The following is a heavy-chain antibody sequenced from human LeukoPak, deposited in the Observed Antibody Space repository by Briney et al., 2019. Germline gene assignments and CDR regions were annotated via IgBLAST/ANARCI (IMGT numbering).Heavy chain of an antibody. CDR1: GFTLSNYW. J-gene: IGHJ4*02. CDR2: VSNDGSST. CDR3: VGAAADTTPRP. V-gene: IGHV3-74*01. Sequence: GGSLRLSCAASGFTLSNYWMHWVRQGPGKGLVWVSRVSNDGSSTAYADSVRGRFTVSRDNAKNTLYLQMNSLRAEDTAVYYCVGAAADTTPRPWGQGTLVTVSS. D-gene: IGHD6-13*01.